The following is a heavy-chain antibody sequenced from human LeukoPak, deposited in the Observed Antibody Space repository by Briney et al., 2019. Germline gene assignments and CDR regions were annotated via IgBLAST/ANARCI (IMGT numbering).Heavy chain of an antibody. CDR2: ISAYNGNT. CDR3: ARVNWNYRWFDP. CDR1: GYTFTSYG. V-gene: IGHV1-18*01. D-gene: IGHD1-7*01. J-gene: IGHJ5*02. Sequence: ASVKVSCKAAGYTFTSYGISLVRQAPGQGFEWMGWISAYNGNTNYAQKLQGRVTMTTDTSTSTAYMELRSLRSDDTAVYYCARVNWNYRWFDPWGQGTVVTVSS.